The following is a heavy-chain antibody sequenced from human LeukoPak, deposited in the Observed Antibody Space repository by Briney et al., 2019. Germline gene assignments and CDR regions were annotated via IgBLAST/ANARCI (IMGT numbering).Heavy chain of an antibody. CDR1: GGSISSSNW. CDR2: IYHSGST. J-gene: IGHJ3*02. D-gene: IGHD3-22*01. Sequence: PSGTLSLTCAVSGGSISSSNWWSWIRQPPGKGLEWIGEIYHSGSTNYNPSLKSRVTISVDKSKNQFSLKLSSVTAADTAVYYCARDNYSTITMIVVVHAFDIWGQGTMVTVSS. CDR3: ARDNYSTITMIVVVHAFDI. V-gene: IGHV4-4*02.